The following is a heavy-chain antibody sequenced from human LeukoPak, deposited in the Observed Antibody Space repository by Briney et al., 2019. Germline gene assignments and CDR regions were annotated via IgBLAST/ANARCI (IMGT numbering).Heavy chain of an antibody. CDR3: AKDSRALWFGELLTGYYYYYGMDV. J-gene: IGHJ6*02. D-gene: IGHD3-10*01. Sequence: PGRSLRLSCAASGFTFSSYGMHWVRQAPGKGLEWVAVISYDGSNKYYADSVKGRFTISRDNSKNTLYLQMNSLRAEDTAVYCCAKDSRALWFGELLTGYYYYYGMDVWGQGTTVTVSS. V-gene: IGHV3-30*18. CDR1: GFTFSSYG. CDR2: ISYDGSNK.